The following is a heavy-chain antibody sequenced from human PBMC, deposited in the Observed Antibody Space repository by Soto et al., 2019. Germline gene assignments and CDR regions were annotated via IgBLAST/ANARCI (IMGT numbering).Heavy chain of an antibody. J-gene: IGHJ6*03. V-gene: IGHV4-39*01. CDR1: GGSISSGSSY. CDR3: ARCIGYYYYYMDV. CDR2: ISYSGTT. Sequence: SETLSLTCTVSGGSISSGSSYWGWIRQPPGKGLEWIGTISYSGTTYYHPSLKSRVSISVDTSKTQFSLKLTSVTAADTAVYYCARCIGYYYYYMDVWGNGTTVTVSS.